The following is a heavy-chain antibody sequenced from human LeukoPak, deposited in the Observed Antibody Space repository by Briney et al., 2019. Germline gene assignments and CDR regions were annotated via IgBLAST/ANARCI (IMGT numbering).Heavy chain of an antibody. CDR2: ISSSSSYI. Sequence: GGSLRLSCAASGFTFSSYSMNWVRQAPGKGLEWVSSISSSSSYIYYADSVEGRFTISRDNAKNSLYLQMNSLRAEDTAVYYCARGHSAATIFFDYWGQGTLVTVSS. J-gene: IGHJ4*02. V-gene: IGHV3-21*01. CDR1: GFTFSSYS. CDR3: ARGHSAATIFFDY. D-gene: IGHD3-3*01.